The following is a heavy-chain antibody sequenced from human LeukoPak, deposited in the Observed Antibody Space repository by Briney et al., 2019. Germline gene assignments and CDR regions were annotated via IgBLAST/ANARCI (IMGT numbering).Heavy chain of an antibody. Sequence: GGSLRLSCVASGFTFSSYWMSWVRQAPGKGLEWVANIKQDGSEKYYVDSVKGRFTISRDNSKNTLYLQMNSLRAEDTAVYYCAKEAIRCLDYWSQGTLVTVSS. CDR1: GFTFSSYW. CDR2: IKQDGSEK. V-gene: IGHV3-7*03. J-gene: IGHJ4*02. CDR3: AKEAIRCLDY. D-gene: IGHD2-2*02.